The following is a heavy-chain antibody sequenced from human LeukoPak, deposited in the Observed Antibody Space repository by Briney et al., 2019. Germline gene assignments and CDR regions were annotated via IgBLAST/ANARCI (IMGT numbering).Heavy chain of an antibody. CDR3: ARDVEIVSYYGMDV. J-gene: IGHJ6*02. CDR1: GYSFINYG. Sequence: ASVKVSCKAFGYSFINYGINWVRQAPGQGLGWMGWITTYTGDTNYAQKFQGRVTMTTDASTSTVYMELRSLRSDDTAVYYCARDVEIVSYYGMDVWGQGTTVTVSS. D-gene: IGHD2-21*01. CDR2: ITTYTGDT. V-gene: IGHV1-18*01.